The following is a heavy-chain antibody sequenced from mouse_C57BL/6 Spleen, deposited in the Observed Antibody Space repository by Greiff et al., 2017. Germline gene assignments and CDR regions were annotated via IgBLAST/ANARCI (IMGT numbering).Heavy chain of an antibody. V-gene: IGHV1-64*01. CDR1: GYTFTSYW. Sequence: QVQLQQPGAELVKPGASVKLSCKASGYTFTSYWMHWVKQRPGQGLEWIGLIHPNSGSTNYNEKFKSKATLTVDKSSSTAYMQLSSLTAEDSAVYYCARRTTVGDYWGQGTTLTVSS. J-gene: IGHJ2*01. D-gene: IGHD1-1*01. CDR3: ARRTTVGDY. CDR2: IHPNSGST.